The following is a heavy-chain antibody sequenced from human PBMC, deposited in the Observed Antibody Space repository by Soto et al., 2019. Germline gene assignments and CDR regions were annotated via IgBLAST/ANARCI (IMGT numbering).Heavy chain of an antibody. CDR2: VYYTETT. D-gene: IGHD3-10*02. CDR1: GGSINSSDHF. V-gene: IGHV4-39*01. J-gene: IGHJ5*02. CDR3: ARQRVLSTNMFITSFDP. Sequence: SETLSLTCSLSGGSINSSDHFWGWIRQTPGKGLEWIGSVYYTETTYYNPSLRSPVTISVETSRNTFSLKVNSVTAADTGIYYCARQRVLSTNMFITSFDPWGQGTLVTVSS.